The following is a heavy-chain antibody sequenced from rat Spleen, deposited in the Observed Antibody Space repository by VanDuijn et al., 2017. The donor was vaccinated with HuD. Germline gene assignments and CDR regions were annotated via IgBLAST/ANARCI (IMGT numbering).Heavy chain of an antibody. J-gene: IGHJ2*01. D-gene: IGHD1-1*01. V-gene: IGHV3-3*01. CDR2: INTAGST. CDR3: ARSPYYYNNGEVDY. CDR1: GYSITSSYR. Sequence: EVQLQESGPGLVKPSQSLSLTCSVTGYSITSSYRWNWIRKFPGNKLEWRGYINTAGSTNSNPSLKNRIPITRDTSQNQFFLQVNSVTTEESATYYCARSPYYYNNGEVDYWGQGVMVSVSS.